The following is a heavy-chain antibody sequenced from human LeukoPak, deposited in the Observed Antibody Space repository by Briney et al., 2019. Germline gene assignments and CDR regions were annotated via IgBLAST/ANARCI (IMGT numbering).Heavy chain of an antibody. D-gene: IGHD5-24*01. CDR2: IYYSGST. J-gene: IGHJ4*02. Sequence: PSETLSLTRTVSGGSISSSSYYWGWIRQPPGKGPEWIGSIYYSGSTYYNPSLKSRVTISVDTSKNQFSLKLSSVTAADTAVYYCARHPRDGYNSDYWGQGTLLTVSS. CDR3: ARHPRDGYNSDY. V-gene: IGHV4-39*01. CDR1: GGSISSSSYY.